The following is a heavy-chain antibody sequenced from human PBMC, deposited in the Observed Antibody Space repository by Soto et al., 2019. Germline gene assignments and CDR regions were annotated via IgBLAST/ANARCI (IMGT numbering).Heavy chain of an antibody. J-gene: IGHJ2*01. D-gene: IGHD6-19*01. Sequence: QVQLVESGEGVVQPGRSLGLSCAAFGFTFSSYAMHWVRRAPGKGLEWVAFISYDGGNKYYADSVKGRFTIPRDNSKNPLYLQMNSVRAEDTAVYYCARDSSGRYGRYFDLWGRGTLVTVSS. V-gene: IGHV3-30-3*01. CDR1: GFTFSSYA. CDR3: ARDSSGRYGRYFDL. CDR2: ISYDGGNK.